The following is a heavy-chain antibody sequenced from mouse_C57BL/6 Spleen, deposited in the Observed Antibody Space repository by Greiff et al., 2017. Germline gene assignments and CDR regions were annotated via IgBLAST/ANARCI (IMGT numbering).Heavy chain of an antibody. CDR3: ARSGSSPWYFDV. V-gene: IGHV1-59*01. D-gene: IGHD1-1*01. CDR1: GYTFTSYW. Sequence: VQLQQPGAELVRPGTSVKLSCKASGYTFTSYWMHWVKQRPGQGLEWIGVIDPSDSYTNYNQKFKGKATLTVDTSSSTAYMQLSSLTSEDSAVYYCARSGSSPWYFDVWGTGTTVTVSS. CDR2: IDPSDSYT. J-gene: IGHJ1*03.